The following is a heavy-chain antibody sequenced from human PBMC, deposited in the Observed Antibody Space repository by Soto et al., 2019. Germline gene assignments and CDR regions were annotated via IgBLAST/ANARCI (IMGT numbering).Heavy chain of an antibody. D-gene: IGHD6-19*01. CDR2: HSDST. Sequence: SETLSLTCTVSGGSMRGQHWSWIRQPPGKGLEWIGHHSDSTNYNPSLKSRITISTDTSKNQFSLKLSSVTAADTAVYYCASNAHSSGWYSGGFDYWGQGTLVTVSS. CDR3: ASNAHSSGWYSGGFDY. J-gene: IGHJ4*02. CDR1: GGSMRGQH. V-gene: IGHV4-59*11.